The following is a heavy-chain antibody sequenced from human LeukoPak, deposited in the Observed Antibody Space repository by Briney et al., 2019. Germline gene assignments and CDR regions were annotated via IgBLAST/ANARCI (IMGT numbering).Heavy chain of an antibody. J-gene: IGHJ4*02. CDR3: GRLQSISAAHLDC. Sequence: PGGSLRLSCAAPGFTFSNYWISWVRQAPGKGLEWVANIKEDGSEKYYVDSVKGRFTLSRDNAKNSLYLQMNSLRAEDMAVYYCGRLQSISAAHLDCWGQGTLVTVSS. CDR2: IKEDGSEK. V-gene: IGHV3-7*01. CDR1: GFTFSNYW. D-gene: IGHD6-13*01.